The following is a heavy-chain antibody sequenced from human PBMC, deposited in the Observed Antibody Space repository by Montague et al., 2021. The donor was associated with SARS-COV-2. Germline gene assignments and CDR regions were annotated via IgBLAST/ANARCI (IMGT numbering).Heavy chain of an antibody. CDR1: GGSISHYY. V-gene: IGHV4-59*01. CDR2: IYSSGGT. J-gene: IGHJ4*02. CDR3: ARRTDILTSYYDY. D-gene: IGHD3-9*01. Sequence: SETLSLTCAVSGGSISHYYWCWIRLPPGTGLEWICYIYSSGGTNYNPSLTSRVTLSLDAATNHFSLRLSSVTAADTAVYYCARRTDILTSYYDYWGQGTLVTVSS.